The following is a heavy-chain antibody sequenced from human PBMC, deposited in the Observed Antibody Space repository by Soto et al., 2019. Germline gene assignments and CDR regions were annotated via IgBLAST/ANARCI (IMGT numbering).Heavy chain of an antibody. D-gene: IGHD6-6*01. V-gene: IGHV3-30*18. CDR2: ISYDGSNK. CDR1: GLTSRTYG. Sequence: GGSWRLPCPASGLTSRTYGMPGSRQPPAKGLEWVAGISYDGSNKYYADSVKGRFTISRDNSKNTLYLQMNSLRAEDTAVYYCAKGNLRQLVYYYGMDVWGQGTTVTVSS. CDR3: AKGNLRQLVYYYGMDV. J-gene: IGHJ6*02.